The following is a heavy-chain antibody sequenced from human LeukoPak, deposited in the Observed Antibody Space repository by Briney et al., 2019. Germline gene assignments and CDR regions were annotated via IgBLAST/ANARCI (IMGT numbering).Heavy chain of an antibody. CDR2: MRYDGSDK. CDR1: GFTFSSHG. Sequence: GGSPRLSCVASGFTFSSHGMHWVPQPPGKGLEWVAFMRYDGSDKYYADSVKGRFTSSRDNSRNTLYLQMNSLRADDTAVYYCAKGVAGTGFDYWGQGTLVTVSS. J-gene: IGHJ4*02. CDR3: AKGVAGTGFDY. V-gene: IGHV3-30*02. D-gene: IGHD6-19*01.